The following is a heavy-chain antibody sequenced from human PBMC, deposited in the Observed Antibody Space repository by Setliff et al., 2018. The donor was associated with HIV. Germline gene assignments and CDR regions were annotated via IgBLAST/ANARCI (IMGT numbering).Heavy chain of an antibody. CDR2: IYSSGST. CDR1: GFTVSSNY. D-gene: IGHD3-22*01. V-gene: IGHV3-53*01. Sequence: GSLRLSCAASGFTVSSNYMSWVRQAPGKGLEWVSVIYSSGSTKYADSVRGRFTITRDMSTSTSYMELTNLRSEDTAVYYCAARPGVDSSGHYDYYYMDVWGKGTTVTVSS. J-gene: IGHJ6*03. CDR3: AARPGVDSSGHYDYYYMDV.